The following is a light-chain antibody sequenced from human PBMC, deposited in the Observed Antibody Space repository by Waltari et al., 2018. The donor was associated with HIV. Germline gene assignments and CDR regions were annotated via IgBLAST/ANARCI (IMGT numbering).Light chain of an antibody. CDR1: QSISNT. CDR3: QQYNNWPPL. CDR2: GAS. V-gene: IGKV3-15*01. J-gene: IGKJ1*01. Sequence: EIAMTQSPATLSVSPGERATLSFRASQSISNTLAWYQQKPGQAPRLLIYGASTRATGIPARFSGSGSGTEFTLTISSLQSEDFAVYYCQQYNNWPPLFGQGTKVEIK.